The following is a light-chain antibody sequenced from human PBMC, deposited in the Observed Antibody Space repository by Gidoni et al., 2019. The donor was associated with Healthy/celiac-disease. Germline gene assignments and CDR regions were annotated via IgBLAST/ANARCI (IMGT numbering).Light chain of an antibody. V-gene: IGKV4-1*01. J-gene: IGKJ4*01. CDR3: QQYYRSPLT. CDR2: WAS. Sequence: LVITQSLDSLAVYLGQRATINCKSSQSVLYRSDNKNYLGWYQKKPGQPPRVLIYWASTRDSGVPDRFSGSASGTDFTLTISSLQAEDLAVYYCQQYYRSPLTFGGGTKVEIK. CDR1: QSVLYRSDNKNY.